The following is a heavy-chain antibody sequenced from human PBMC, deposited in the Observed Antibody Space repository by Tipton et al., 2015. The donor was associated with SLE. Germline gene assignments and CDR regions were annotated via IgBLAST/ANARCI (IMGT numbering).Heavy chain of an antibody. Sequence: TLSLTCTVSGGSISSYYWSWIRQPPGKGLEWIGEINHSGSTNYNPSLKSRVTISVDTSKNQFSLKLSSVTAADTAVYYCASLRTEYYYGPRADYWGQGTLVTVSS. CDR3: ASLRTEYYYGPRADY. J-gene: IGHJ4*02. CDR2: INHSGST. V-gene: IGHV4-34*01. CDR1: GGSISSYY. D-gene: IGHD3-10*01.